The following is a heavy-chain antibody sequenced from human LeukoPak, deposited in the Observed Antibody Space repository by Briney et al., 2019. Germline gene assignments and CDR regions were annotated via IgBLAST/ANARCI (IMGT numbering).Heavy chain of an antibody. CDR3: AKPVEGVYSDYGRNYFDY. CDR1: GFTFSSYG. CDR2: ISYDGSNK. V-gene: IGHV3-30*18. D-gene: IGHD5-12*01. J-gene: IGHJ4*02. Sequence: GGSLRLSCAVSGFTFSSYGMHWVRQAPGKGLEWVALISYDGSNKNYVDSVKGRFTVSRDNSRNTLYLQMNSLRAEDTAVCYCAKPVEGVYSDYGRNYFDYWGQGTLVTVSS.